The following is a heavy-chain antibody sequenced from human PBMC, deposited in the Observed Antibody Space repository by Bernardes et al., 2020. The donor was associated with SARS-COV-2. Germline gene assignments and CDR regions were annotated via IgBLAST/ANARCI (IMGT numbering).Heavy chain of an antibody. J-gene: IGHJ4*02. CDR2: IWYDGSNK. CDR1: GFTFSSYG. D-gene: IGHD3-10*01. Sequence: LRRSCAASGFTFSSYGMHWVRQAPGKGLEWVAVIWYDGSNKYYADSVKGRFTISRDNSKNTLYLQMNSLRAEDTAVYYCAREISFGESDYFDYWGQGTLVTVSS. CDR3: AREISFGESDYFDY. V-gene: IGHV3-33*01.